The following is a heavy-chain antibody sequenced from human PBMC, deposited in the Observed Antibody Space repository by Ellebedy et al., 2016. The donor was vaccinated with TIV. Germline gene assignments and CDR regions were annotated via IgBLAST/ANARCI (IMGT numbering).Heavy chain of an antibody. V-gene: IGHV4-34*01. CDR3: ARLTSSSWYNWFDP. CDR1: GGSFSGYY. D-gene: IGHD6-13*01. Sequence: SETLSLTXAVYGGSFSGYYWSWIRQPPGKGLEWIGEINHSGSTNYNPSLKSRVTISVDTSKNQFSLKLSSVTAADTAVYYCARLTSSSWYNWFDPWGQGTLVTVSS. J-gene: IGHJ5*02. CDR2: INHSGST.